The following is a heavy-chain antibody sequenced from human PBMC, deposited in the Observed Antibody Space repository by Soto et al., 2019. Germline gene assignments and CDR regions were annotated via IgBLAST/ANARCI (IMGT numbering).Heavy chain of an antibody. J-gene: IGHJ4*02. CDR2: INAGNGNT. V-gene: IGHV1-3*05. D-gene: IGHD2-21*02. CDR1: GYTFTSYA. Sequence: QVQLAQSGAEEKKPGASVKVSCKASGYTFTSYAMHWVRQAPGQRLEWMGWINAGNGNTKYSQKFQGRVPITRDTSASTAYMELSSLRSEDTAVYYCARSIVEVTALDYWGQGTLVTVSS. CDR3: ARSIVEVTALDY.